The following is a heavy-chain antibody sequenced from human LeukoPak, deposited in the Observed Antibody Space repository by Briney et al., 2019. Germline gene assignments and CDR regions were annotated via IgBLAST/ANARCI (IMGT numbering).Heavy chain of an antibody. J-gene: IGHJ6*02. D-gene: IGHD1-14*01. Sequence: ASVKVSCKASGGTFSSYAISWVRQAPGQGLEWMGRIIPILGIANYAQKFQGRVTITADKSTSTAYMELSSLRSEDTAVYYCVRERSGNHYYYGMDVWGQGTTVTVSS. V-gene: IGHV1-69*04. CDR3: VRERSGNHYYYGMDV. CDR2: IIPILGIA. CDR1: GGTFSSYA.